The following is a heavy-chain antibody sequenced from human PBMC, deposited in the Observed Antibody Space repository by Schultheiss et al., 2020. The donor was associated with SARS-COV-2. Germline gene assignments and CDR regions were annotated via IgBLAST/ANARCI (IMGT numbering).Heavy chain of an antibody. CDR3: ARVALHYYDSSGYSDY. J-gene: IGHJ4*02. D-gene: IGHD3-22*01. V-gene: IGHV4-59*08. Sequence: SQTLSLTCTVSGGSISSYYWSWIRQPPGKGLEWIGSIYHSGSTNYNPSLKSRVTISVDTSKNQFSLKLSSVTAADTAVYYCARVALHYYDSSGYSDYWGQGTLVTVSS. CDR2: IYHSGST. CDR1: GGSISSYY.